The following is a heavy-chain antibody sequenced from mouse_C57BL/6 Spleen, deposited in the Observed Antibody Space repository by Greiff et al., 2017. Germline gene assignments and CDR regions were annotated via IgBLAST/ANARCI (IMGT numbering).Heavy chain of an antibody. CDR2: ISGGGGNT. V-gene: IGHV5-9*01. D-gene: IGHD2-3*01. CDR1: GFTFSSYT. Sequence: EVMLVESGAGLVKPGGSLKLSCAASGFTFSSYTMSWVRQTPEKSLEWVANISGGGGNTYYPDSVKGRFTISRDNAKNTQYLHMSSLRSEDTALYYSDRQDCYYYFDYWGQGTTLTVSS. J-gene: IGHJ2*01. CDR3: DRQDCYYYFDY.